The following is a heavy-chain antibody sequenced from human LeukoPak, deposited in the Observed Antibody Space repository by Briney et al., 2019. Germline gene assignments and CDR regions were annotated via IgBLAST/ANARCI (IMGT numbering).Heavy chain of an antibody. D-gene: IGHD6-19*01. V-gene: IGHV3-9*01. Sequence: GGSLRLSCAASGFIFEDYAMHWVRQAPGKGLEWVSGISWNSGSIGYADSVKGRFTISRDNAKNSLFLQMNSLRDEDTAVYYCARFVFSSGWNYFDYWGQGTLVTVSS. CDR3: ARFVFSSGWNYFDY. J-gene: IGHJ4*02. CDR1: GFIFEDYA. CDR2: ISWNSGSI.